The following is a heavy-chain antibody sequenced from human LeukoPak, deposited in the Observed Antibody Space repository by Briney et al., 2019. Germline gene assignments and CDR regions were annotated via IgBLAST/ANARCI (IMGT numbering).Heavy chain of an antibody. CDR3: AKDRGRAALYYFDY. CDR2: ISWNSGSI. CDR1: GFTFSDYA. D-gene: IGHD6-6*01. J-gene: IGHJ4*02. Sequence: GGSLRLSSAASGFTFSDYAMHWVRPAPGKGLEWDSGISWNSGSIGYADSVKGRFTISRDNAKNSLYLQMNSLRAEDTALYYCAKDRGRAALYYFDYWGRGTLVTVSS. V-gene: IGHV3-9*01.